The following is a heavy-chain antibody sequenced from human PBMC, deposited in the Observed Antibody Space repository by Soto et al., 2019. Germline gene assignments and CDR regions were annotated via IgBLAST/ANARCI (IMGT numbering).Heavy chain of an antibody. V-gene: IGHV3-23*01. Sequence: PGGSLRLSCAASGFTFSSYAMSWVRQAPGKGLEWVSAISGSGGSTYYADSVKGRFTISRDNSKNSLYLQMNSLRAEYTAVYYCAKERSDCSGGSCYSTLGAFDIWGQGTMVTVSS. CDR2: ISGSGGST. CDR1: GFTFSSYA. D-gene: IGHD2-15*01. J-gene: IGHJ3*02. CDR3: AKERSDCSGGSCYSTLGAFDI.